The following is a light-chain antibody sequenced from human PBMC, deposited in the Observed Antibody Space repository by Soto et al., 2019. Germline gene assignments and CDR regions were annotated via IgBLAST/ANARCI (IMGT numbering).Light chain of an antibody. J-gene: IGKJ4*01. V-gene: IGKV3-20*01. CDR1: QSVSSSY. CDR3: QQYGSFSLT. CDR2: GAS. Sequence: EIVLTQSPGTQSLSPGERATLSCRASQSVSSSYLAWYQQKPGHAPRLLIYGASSRATGIPDRFSGSGSGTDFTLTISRLEPEDFAVYYCQQYGSFSLTFGGGTKVEIK.